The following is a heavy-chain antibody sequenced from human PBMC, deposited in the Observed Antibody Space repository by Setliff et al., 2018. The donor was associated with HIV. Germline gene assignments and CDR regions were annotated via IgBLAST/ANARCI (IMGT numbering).Heavy chain of an antibody. Sequence: PSETLSLTCTVSGDSISSSSYYWGWIRQPPGKGLEWIGYIYHSGSTYYNPSLKSRVTISVDRSKNQFSLKLSSVTAADTAVYYCARWSSLPPYYYGSGSYYHPLGMDVWGQGTTVTVSS. J-gene: IGHJ6*02. V-gene: IGHV4-39*07. D-gene: IGHD3-10*01. CDR2: IYHSGST. CDR1: GDSISSSSYY. CDR3: ARWSSLPPYYYGSGSYYHPLGMDV.